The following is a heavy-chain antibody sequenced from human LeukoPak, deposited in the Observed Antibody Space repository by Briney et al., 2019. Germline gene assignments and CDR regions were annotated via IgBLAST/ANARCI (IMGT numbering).Heavy chain of an antibody. Sequence: SETLSLTCTVSRGSISSYYWSWNRQPAGKGLEWIGHIYSSGSTNYNPSLKSRVTMSVDTSKNQFSLKLSSVTAADTAMYYCARQSAGSYVYFDLWGQGTLVTVSS. CDR1: RGSISSYY. D-gene: IGHD3-10*01. J-gene: IGHJ4*02. CDR2: IYSSGST. CDR3: ARQSAGSYVYFDL. V-gene: IGHV4-4*07.